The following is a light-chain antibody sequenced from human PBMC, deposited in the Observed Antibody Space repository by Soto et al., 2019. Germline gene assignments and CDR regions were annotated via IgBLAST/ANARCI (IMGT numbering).Light chain of an antibody. CDR1: QSISSW. CDR2: DAS. V-gene: IGKV1-5*01. Sequence: DIQMTQSPSTLSASVGDIVTITCRASQSISSWLAWYQQKPGKAPKLLIYDASSLESGVPSRFSGSGSGTEFTLTISSLQPDDFATYYCQQYNSYPWTFGQGTKEDIK. CDR3: QQYNSYPWT. J-gene: IGKJ1*01.